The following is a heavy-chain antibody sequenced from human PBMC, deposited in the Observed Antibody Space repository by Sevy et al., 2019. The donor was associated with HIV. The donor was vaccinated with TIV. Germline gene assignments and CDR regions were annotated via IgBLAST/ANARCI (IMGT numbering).Heavy chain of an antibody. CDR1: GFTFSSYA. D-gene: IGHD2-15*01. CDR2: ISGSGGST. CDR3: AKGYWSGGSCYHFDY. V-gene: IGHV3-23*01. J-gene: IGHJ4*02. Sequence: GGSLRLSCAASGFTFSSYAMSWVRQAPGKGLEWVSAISGSGGSTYSADSVKGRFTISRDNSKNTLYLQMNSLRAEDTAVYYCAKGYWSGGSCYHFDYWGQGTLVTVSS.